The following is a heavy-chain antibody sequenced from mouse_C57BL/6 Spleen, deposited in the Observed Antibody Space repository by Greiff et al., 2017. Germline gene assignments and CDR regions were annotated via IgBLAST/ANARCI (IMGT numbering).Heavy chain of an antibody. Sequence: QVQLQQSGPELVKPGASVKISCKASGYAFSSSWMHWVKQRPGKGLEWIGRIYPGDGDTNYNGKFKGKATLTADKSSSTAYMQLSSLTSEDSAVYFCARYDDGFWGKGTTLTVSS. V-gene: IGHV1-82*01. J-gene: IGHJ2*01. CDR3: ARYDDGF. CDR1: GYAFSSSW. D-gene: IGHD2-3*01. CDR2: IYPGDGDT.